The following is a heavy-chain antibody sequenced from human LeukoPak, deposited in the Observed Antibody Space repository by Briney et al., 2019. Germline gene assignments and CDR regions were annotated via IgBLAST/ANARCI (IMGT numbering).Heavy chain of an antibody. CDR1: GGSISSGGYS. D-gene: IGHD4-17*01. CDR2: IYHSGST. J-gene: IGHJ4*02. Sequence: TPSQTLSLTCAVSGGSISSGGYSWSWIRQPPGKGLEWIGYIYHSGSTYYNPSLKSRVTISVDRSKNQFSLKLSSVTAADTAVYYCARDRYGDHTYFDCWGQGTLVTISS. CDR3: ARDRYGDHTYFDC. V-gene: IGHV4-30-2*01.